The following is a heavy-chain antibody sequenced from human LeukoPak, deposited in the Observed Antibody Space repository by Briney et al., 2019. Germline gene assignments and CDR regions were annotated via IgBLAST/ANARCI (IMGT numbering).Heavy chain of an antibody. CDR1: GGTFSSYA. D-gene: IGHD6-13*01. J-gene: IGHJ5*02. Sequence: SVKVSCKASGGTFSSYAISWVRQAPGQGLEWMGGIIPIFGTANYAQKFQGRVTITADESTSTAYMELSSLRSEDTAVYYCARDQAPYSSSFPYNWFDPWGQGTLVTVSS. CDR3: ARDQAPYSSSFPYNWFDP. CDR2: IIPIFGTA. V-gene: IGHV1-69*13.